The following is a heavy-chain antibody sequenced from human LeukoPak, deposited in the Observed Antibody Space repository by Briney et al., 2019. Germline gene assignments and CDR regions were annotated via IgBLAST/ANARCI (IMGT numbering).Heavy chain of an antibody. V-gene: IGHV4-34*01. Sequence: SETLSLTCAVYGGSFSGYYWSWIRQPPGKGLEWIGEINHSGSTNYNPSLKSRVTISVDTSKNQFSLKLSSVTAADTAVYYCARGQGYGDYVDHWGQGTLVTVSS. D-gene: IGHD4-17*01. J-gene: IGHJ4*02. CDR3: ARGQGYGDYVDH. CDR2: INHSGST. CDR1: GGSFSGYY.